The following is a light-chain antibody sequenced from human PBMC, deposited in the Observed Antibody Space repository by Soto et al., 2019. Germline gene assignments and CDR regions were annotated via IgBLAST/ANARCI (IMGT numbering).Light chain of an antibody. CDR1: QSVRSK. CDR2: DAS. CDR3: QQYNNWPPIN. V-gene: IGKV3-15*01. Sequence: EIVMTQSPATLSVSLGEGATLSCSASQSVRSKLAWYQQKPGQAPRLLIYDASTRATGIPARFSGSGSGTEFTLTISSLQSEDFAVYYCQQYNNWPPINFGQGTRLAIK. J-gene: IGKJ5*01.